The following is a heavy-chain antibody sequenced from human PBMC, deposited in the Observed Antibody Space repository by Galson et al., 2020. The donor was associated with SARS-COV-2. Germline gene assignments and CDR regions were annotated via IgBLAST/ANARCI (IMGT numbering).Heavy chain of an antibody. D-gene: IGHD1-26*01. Sequence: SESLSLTCTVSGGSISSYYWSWIRQPPGKGLEWIGYIYYSGSTNYNPSLKSRVTISVDTSKNQFSLKLSSVTAADTAVYYCARGKWELLLEYAFDIWGQGTMVTVSS. V-gene: IGHV4-59*12. J-gene: IGHJ3*02. CDR1: GGSISSYY. CDR2: IYYSGST. CDR3: ARGKWELLLEYAFDI.